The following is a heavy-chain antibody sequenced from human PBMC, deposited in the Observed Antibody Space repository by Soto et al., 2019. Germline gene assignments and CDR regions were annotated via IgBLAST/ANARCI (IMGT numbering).Heavy chain of an antibody. CDR3: ARAPAPGMGYCSGGSCYFLAFDI. D-gene: IGHD2-15*01. J-gene: IGHJ3*02. Sequence: SETLSLTCTVSGCSISSYYWSWIRQPPGKGLEWIGYIYYSGSTNYNPSLKSRVTISVDTSKNQFSLKLSSVTAADTAVYYCARAPAPGMGYCSGGSCYFLAFDIWGQGTMVTVSS. CDR1: GCSISSYY. CDR2: IYYSGST. V-gene: IGHV4-59*01.